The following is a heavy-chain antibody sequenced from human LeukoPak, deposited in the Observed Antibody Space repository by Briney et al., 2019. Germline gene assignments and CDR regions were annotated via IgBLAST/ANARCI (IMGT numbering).Heavy chain of an antibody. J-gene: IGHJ5*02. CDR1: GYTFTGYY. CDR2: INPNSGGT. CDR3: ARAHHDYDFWSGYYT. V-gene: IGHV1-2*02. D-gene: IGHD3-3*01. Sequence: ASVKVSCKASGYTFTGYYMHWVRRAPGQGLEWMGWINPNSGGTNYAQKFQGRVTMTRDTSISTAYMELSRLRSDDTAVYYCARAHHDYDFWSGYYTWGQGTLVTVSS.